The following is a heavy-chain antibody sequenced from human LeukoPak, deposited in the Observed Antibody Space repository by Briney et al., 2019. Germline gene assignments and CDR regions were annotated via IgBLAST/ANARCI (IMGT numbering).Heavy chain of an antibody. CDR1: GFTFSNYG. Sequence: GGSLRLSCAASGFTFSNYGMHWVRQAPGKGLEWVAVISYDGSNKYYADSVKGRFTISRDNSKNTLYLQMNSLRAEDTAVYYCAKTHYYGSGSLSQYYFDYWGQGTLVTVSS. D-gene: IGHD3-10*01. CDR3: AKTHYYGSGSLSQYYFDY. V-gene: IGHV3-30*18. CDR2: ISYDGSNK. J-gene: IGHJ4*02.